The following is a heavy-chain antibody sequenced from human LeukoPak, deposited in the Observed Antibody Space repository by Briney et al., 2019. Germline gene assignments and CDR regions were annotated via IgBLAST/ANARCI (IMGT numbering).Heavy chain of an antibody. CDR2: IYSGGST. D-gene: IGHD2-15*01. V-gene: IGHV3-53*01. CDR3: AREIYCSASSCTGGVFDI. Sequence: GGSLRLSCAASGFTVSSNYMSWVRKAPGKGLEWVSVIYSGGSTYYADSVKGRFTISRDNSKNTLYLQMNSLRVEDTAVYYCAREIYCSASSCTGGVFDIWGQGTMVTVSS. J-gene: IGHJ3*02. CDR1: GFTVSSNY.